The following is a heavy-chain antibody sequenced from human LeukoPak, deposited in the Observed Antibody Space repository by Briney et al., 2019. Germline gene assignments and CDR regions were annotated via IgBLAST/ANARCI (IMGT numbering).Heavy chain of an antibody. D-gene: IGHD3-16*01. CDR2: IYTSGST. CDR3: ARDYAPYYYYYYMDV. J-gene: IGHJ6*03. Sequence: PSETLSLTCTVSGGSISSSSYYWGWIRQPPGKGLEWIGRIYTSGSTNYNPSLKSRVTISVDTSKNQFSLKLSSATAADTAVYYCARDYAPYYYYYYMDVWGKGTTVTVSS. CDR1: GGSISSSSYY. V-gene: IGHV4-39*07.